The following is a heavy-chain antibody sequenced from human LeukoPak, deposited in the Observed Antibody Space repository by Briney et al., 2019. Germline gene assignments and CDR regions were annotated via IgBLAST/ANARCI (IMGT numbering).Heavy chain of an antibody. V-gene: IGHV4-59*01. CDR3: ARLSYYYDSSGYYPPGAYYYYYYMDV. D-gene: IGHD3-22*01. CDR2: IYYSGST. Sequence: TSETLSLTCTVSGGSISSCYWSWIRQPPGKGLEWIGYIYYSGSTNYNPSLKSRVTISVDTSKNQFSLKLSSVTAADTAVYYCARLSYYYDSSGYYPPGAYYYYYYMDVWGKGTTVTVSS. J-gene: IGHJ6*03. CDR1: GGSISSCY.